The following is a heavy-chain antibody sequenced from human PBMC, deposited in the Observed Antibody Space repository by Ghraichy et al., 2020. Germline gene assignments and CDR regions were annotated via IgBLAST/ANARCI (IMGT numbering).Heavy chain of an antibody. J-gene: IGHJ4*02. Sequence: GGSLRLSCAASGFSFSSFAMTWVRQPPGKGLQWVSIISGTDSRTYYADSVRGRFTISRDNSRNTLYLQMNSLRAEDMAVYYCAKTDSSGDFDFWSGYFPLDSWGLGTLVTVSS. D-gene: IGHD3-3*01. CDR2: ISGTDSRT. CDR1: GFSFSSFA. V-gene: IGHV3-23*01. CDR3: AKTDSSGDFDFWSGYFPLDS.